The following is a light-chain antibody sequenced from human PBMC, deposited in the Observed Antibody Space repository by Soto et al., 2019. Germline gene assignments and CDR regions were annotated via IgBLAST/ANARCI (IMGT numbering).Light chain of an antibody. CDR2: GVY. CDR3: QQYHSWPPRT. J-gene: IGKJ1*01. Sequence: EFVLTQSPGTLSLSPGERATLSCRASQTVRNNYLAWYQQKPGQAPRLLIYGVYTRAPGIPARFSGSGSGTEFTLTISSLQSEDFAVYYCQQYHSWPPRTFGQGTKVDIK. CDR1: QTVRNN. V-gene: IGKV3D-15*01.